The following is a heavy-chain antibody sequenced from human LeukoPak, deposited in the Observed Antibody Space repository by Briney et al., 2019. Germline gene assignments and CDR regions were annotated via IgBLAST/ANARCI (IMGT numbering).Heavy chain of an antibody. V-gene: IGHV3-53*01. Sequence: GGSLRLSCAASGFTVSSNYMSWVRQAPGKGLEWVSVIYSGGSTYYADSVKGRFTISRDNAKNSLYLQMNSLRAEGTAVYYCAKYYDILTGYQPFDPWGQGTLVTVSS. D-gene: IGHD3-9*01. J-gene: IGHJ5*02. CDR1: GFTVSSNY. CDR2: IYSGGST. CDR3: AKYYDILTGYQPFDP.